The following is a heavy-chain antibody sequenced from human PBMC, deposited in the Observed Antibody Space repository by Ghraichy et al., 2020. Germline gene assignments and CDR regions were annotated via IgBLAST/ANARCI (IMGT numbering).Heavy chain of an antibody. CDR3: ARDFAADKYGYGADYYYYYMDG. V-gene: IGHV3-53*01. Sequence: GESLNISCAASGLTVSSNFMSWVRQAPGKGLEWVSIIYSDGRRKYYADSVKGRFTISTDNSKNTLDLQMNSLRGDDTAVYYCARDFAADKYGYGADYYYYYMDGWGKGTTVTVSS. J-gene: IGHJ6*03. CDR1: GLTVSSNF. D-gene: IGHD5-18*01. CDR2: IYSDGRR.